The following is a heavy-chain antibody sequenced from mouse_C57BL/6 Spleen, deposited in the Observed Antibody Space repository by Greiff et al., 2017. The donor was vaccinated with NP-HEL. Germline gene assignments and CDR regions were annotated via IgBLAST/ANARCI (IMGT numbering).Heavy chain of an antibody. J-gene: IGHJ4*01. CDR3: ARSGEYYGSSPHYYAMDY. V-gene: IGHV5-17*01. CDR1: GFTFSDYG. D-gene: IGHD1-1*01. Sequence: EVKVVESGGGLVKPGGSLKLSCAASGFTFSDYGMHWVRQAPEKGLEWVAYLSSGSSTIYYADTVKGRFTISRDNAKNTLCLQMTSLRSEDTAMYYCARSGEYYGSSPHYYAMDYWGQGTSVTVSS. CDR2: LSSGSSTI.